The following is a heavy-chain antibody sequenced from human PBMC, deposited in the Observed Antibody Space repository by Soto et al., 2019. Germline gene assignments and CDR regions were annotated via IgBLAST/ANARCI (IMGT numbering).Heavy chain of an antibody. V-gene: IGHV1-18*01. CDR2: ISAYNGNT. CDR3: ARDFQTYGDYAPGYFQH. J-gene: IGHJ1*01. Sequence: ASVKVSCKASGYTFTSYGISWVRQAPGQGLEWMGWISAYNGNTNYAQKLQGRVTMTTDTSTSTAYMELRSLRSDDTAVYYCARDFQTYGDYAPGYFQHWGQGTLVTVSS. D-gene: IGHD4-17*01. CDR1: GYTFTSYG.